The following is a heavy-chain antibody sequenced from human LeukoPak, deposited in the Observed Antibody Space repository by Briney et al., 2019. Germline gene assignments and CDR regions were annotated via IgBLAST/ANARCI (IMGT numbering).Heavy chain of an antibody. D-gene: IGHD3-3*01. CDR1: GFTFSNAW. Sequence: GGSLRLSCAASGFTFSNAWMSWVRQAPGKGLEWVGRIKSNTDGGTTDYAAPVKGRFTISRDDSKNTLYLQMNSLKTEDTAVYYCTAGVVITYWGQGTLVTVSS. CDR2: IKSNTDGGTT. V-gene: IGHV3-15*01. J-gene: IGHJ4*02. CDR3: TAGVVITY.